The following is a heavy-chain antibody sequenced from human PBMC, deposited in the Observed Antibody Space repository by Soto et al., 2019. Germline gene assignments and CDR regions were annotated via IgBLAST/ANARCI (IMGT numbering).Heavy chain of an antibody. D-gene: IGHD3-10*01. CDR2: IYYTGST. Sequence: QVQLQESGPGLVKPSQTLSLTCSVSGASISSGNYYWSWIRQHTGKGLEWIGYIYYTGSTYYNPSHRSRITISEDMSKNHFSLRLSSVTAADTAVYYCARGREEAGGPFDYWGQGTLVTVSS. J-gene: IGHJ4*02. V-gene: IGHV4-31*03. CDR3: ARGREEAGGPFDY. CDR1: GASISSGNYY.